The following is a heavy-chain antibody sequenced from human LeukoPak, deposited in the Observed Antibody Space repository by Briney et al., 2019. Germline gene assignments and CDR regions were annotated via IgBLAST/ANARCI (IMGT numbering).Heavy chain of an antibody. J-gene: IGHJ4*02. CDR2: ISWNSGSI. CDR3: ATSIAVAGTAAY. Sequence: AGGSLRLSCAASGFTFDDYAMQWVRQAPGKGLEWVSGISWNSGSIGYADSVKGRFTISRDNAKNSLYLQMNSLRAEDTALYYCATSIAVAGTAAYWGQGTLVTVSS. V-gene: IGHV3-9*01. CDR1: GFTFDDYA. D-gene: IGHD6-19*01.